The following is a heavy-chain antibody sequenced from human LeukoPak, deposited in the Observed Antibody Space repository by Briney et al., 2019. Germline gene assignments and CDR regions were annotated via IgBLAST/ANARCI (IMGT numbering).Heavy chain of an antibody. V-gene: IGHV3-43*01. Sequence: GGSLRLSCAASGFTFDDYTMHWVRQAPGKGLEWVSLISWDGGSTYYADSVKGRFTISRDNSKNSLYLQMNSLRTEDTALYYCAKDGYNGDYYYYYVDVWGKGTTVTVSS. J-gene: IGHJ6*03. CDR3: AKDGYNGDYYYYYVDV. CDR1: GFTFDDYT. CDR2: ISWDGGST. D-gene: IGHD5-24*01.